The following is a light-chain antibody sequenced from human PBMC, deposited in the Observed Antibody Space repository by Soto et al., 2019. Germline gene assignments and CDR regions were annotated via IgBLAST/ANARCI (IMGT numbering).Light chain of an antibody. V-gene: IGKV3-15*01. J-gene: IGKJ2*01. CDR2: GAS. Sequence: EIVMTQSPATLSVSPGGRATLSCRASQSVASNLAWYQQKPGQAPRLLIHGASTRANGIPTRFSGSGSGTDFTLIISSLQSEDFAIDYCQQYYNWPPYTFGQGTKLEIK. CDR3: QQYYNWPPYT. CDR1: QSVASN.